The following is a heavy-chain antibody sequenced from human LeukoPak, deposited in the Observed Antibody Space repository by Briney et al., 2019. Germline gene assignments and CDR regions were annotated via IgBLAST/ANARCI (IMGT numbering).Heavy chain of an antibody. CDR2: IIPIFGTA. CDR3: ARTPVEMATTTSMPFDY. D-gene: IGHD5-24*01. J-gene: IGHJ4*02. CDR1: GGTFSSYA. V-gene: IGHV1-69*13. Sequence: SVKVSCKASGGTFSSYAISWVRRAPGQGLEWMGGIIPIFGTANYAQKFQGRVTITADESTSTAYMELSSLRSEDTAVYYCARTPVEMATTTSMPFDYWGQGTLVTVSS.